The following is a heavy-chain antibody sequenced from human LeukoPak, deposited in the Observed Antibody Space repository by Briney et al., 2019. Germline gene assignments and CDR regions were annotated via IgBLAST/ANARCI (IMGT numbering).Heavy chain of an antibody. CDR1: GGSISSYY. Sequence: PSETLSLTCTVSGGSISSYYWSWIRQPPGKGLEWIGYIYYSGSTNYNPSLKSRVTISVDTSKNQFSLKLSSVTAADTAVYYCASLWFGEFYFDYWGQGTLVTVSS. CDR3: ASLWFGEFYFDY. V-gene: IGHV4-59*01. CDR2: IYYSGST. D-gene: IGHD3-10*01. J-gene: IGHJ4*02.